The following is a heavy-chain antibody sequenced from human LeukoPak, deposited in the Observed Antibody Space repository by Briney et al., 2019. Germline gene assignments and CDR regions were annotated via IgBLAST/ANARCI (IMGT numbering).Heavy chain of an antibody. Sequence: WGSLRLSCVASGLTFSNYFMHWVRQAPGRGLDWVALIWPDGNSQDYADSVKGRFTISRDNSKNTLYLQRNSLRAEDTAVYYCARGLPAALYWGPGPLVTVSS. D-gene: IGHD2-2*01. CDR1: GLTFSNYF. V-gene: IGHV3-33*01. CDR3: ARGLPAALY. CDR2: IWPDGNSQ. J-gene: IGHJ4*02.